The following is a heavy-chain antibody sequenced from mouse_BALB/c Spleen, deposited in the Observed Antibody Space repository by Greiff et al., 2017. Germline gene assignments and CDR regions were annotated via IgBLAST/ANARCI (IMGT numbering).Heavy chain of an antibody. CDR2: INPSTGYT. V-gene: IGHV1-7*01. CDR3: ARSGLMGYGFAD. Sequence: QVQLQQSGAELAKPGASVKMSCKASGYTFTSYWMHWVKQRPGQGLEWIGYINPSTGYTEYNQKFKDKATLTADKSSSTAYMQLSSLTSEDSAVYYCARSGLMGYGFADWGQGTLVTVSA. CDR1: GYTFTSYW. J-gene: IGHJ3*01. D-gene: IGHD2-14*01.